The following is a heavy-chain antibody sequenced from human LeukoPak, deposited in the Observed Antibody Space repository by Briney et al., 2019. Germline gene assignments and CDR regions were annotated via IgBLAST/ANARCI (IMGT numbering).Heavy chain of an antibody. V-gene: IGHV4-34*01. CDR3: ARRFGEGYGSGTYYYYYYYYMDV. CDR2: VNHSGST. J-gene: IGHJ6*03. Sequence: PSETLSLTCAVYGGSFSGYYWSWIRQSPGKGLEWIGEVNHSGSTNYNPSLKSRVTISVDTSKNQFSLKLSSVTAADTAVYYCARRFGEGYGSGTYYYYYYYYMDVWGKGTTVTISS. D-gene: IGHD3-10*01. CDR1: GGSFSGYY.